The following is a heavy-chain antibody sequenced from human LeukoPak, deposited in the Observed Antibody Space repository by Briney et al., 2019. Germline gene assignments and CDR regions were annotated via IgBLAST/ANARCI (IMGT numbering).Heavy chain of an antibody. J-gene: IGHJ5*02. Sequence: ASVKVSCKASGYTFTNYGIRWVRQAPGQGLEWMGWISSYNDNTNYAQKLQGRVTMTTDTSTSTAYMELRSLRSDDTAVYYCARDLVWFGELSWFDPWGQETLVTVSS. D-gene: IGHD3-10*01. CDR2: ISSYNDNT. V-gene: IGHV1-18*01. CDR3: ARDLVWFGELSWFDP. CDR1: GYTFTNYG.